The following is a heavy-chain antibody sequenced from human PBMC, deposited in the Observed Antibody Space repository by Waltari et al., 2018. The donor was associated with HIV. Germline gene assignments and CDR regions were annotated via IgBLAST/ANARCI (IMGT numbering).Heavy chain of an antibody. CDR1: GYPFTGHY. CDR3: ARFRRGSTGGDY. J-gene: IGHJ4*02. CDR2: INPNNGDT. V-gene: IGHV1-2*06. D-gene: IGHD7-27*01. Sequence: QVQLVQSGAEVKKPGASVKVSCAASGYPFTGHYMHWVRQAPGQGLEWLGRINPNNGDTDFAQNFQGRVTMTRDTSISTAYMELSRLRSDDTAVYYCARFRRGSTGGDYWGQGTLVTVSS.